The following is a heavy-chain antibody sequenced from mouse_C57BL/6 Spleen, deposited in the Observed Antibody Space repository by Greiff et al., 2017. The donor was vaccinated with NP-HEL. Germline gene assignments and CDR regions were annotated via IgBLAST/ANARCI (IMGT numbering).Heavy chain of an antibody. D-gene: IGHD2-3*01. CDR2: IDPEDGET. CDR3: VGDDGYYEGDY. J-gene: IGHJ4*01. Sequence: EVQLKESGAELVKPGASVKLSCTASGFNIKDYYMHWVKQRTEQGLEWIGRIDPEDGETKYAPKFQGKATITAATSSNTAYLQLSSLTTEDTAVYYCVGDDGYYEGDYWGQGTSVTVSS. V-gene: IGHV14-2*01. CDR1: GFNIKDYY.